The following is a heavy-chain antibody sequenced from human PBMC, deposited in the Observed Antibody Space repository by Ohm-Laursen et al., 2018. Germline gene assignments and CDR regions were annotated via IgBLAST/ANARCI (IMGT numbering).Heavy chain of an antibody. CDR3: ARLTTVTDDAFDI. J-gene: IGHJ3*02. D-gene: IGHD4-17*01. CDR2: IYSGGST. CDR1: GFTVSSTY. Sequence: SLRLSCAASGFTVSSTYMSWVRQATGKGLEWVSIIYSGGSTYYADSMKGRFTISRDNSKNTLYLQMNSLRAEDTAVYYCARLTTVTDDAFDIWGQGTMVTVSS. V-gene: IGHV3-53*01.